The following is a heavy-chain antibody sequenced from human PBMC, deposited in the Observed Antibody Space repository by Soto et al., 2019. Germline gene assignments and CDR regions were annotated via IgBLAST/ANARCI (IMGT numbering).Heavy chain of an antibody. Sequence: QVQLQESGPGLVKPSQTLSLTCTVSGGSISSGGYYWSWIRQHPGKGLEWIGWIYYSGSTYYNPSPERRVTMSVDTSKHQFSLKLSSMTAADTAVYYCASLCGDVCSSPYFDNWGQGTLVTVSS. CDR2: IYYSGST. D-gene: IGHD2-21*02. V-gene: IGHV4-31*03. J-gene: IGHJ4*02. CDR1: GGSISSGGYY. CDR3: ASLCGDVCSSPYFDN.